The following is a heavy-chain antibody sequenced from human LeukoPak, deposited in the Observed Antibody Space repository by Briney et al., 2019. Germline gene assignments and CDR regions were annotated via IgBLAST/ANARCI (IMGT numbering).Heavy chain of an antibody. V-gene: IGHV4-59*11. CDR3: ARGLVGLTPHAGVFQI. D-gene: IGHD1-26*01. J-gene: IGHJ3*02. CDR2: IYSNGNT. CDR1: GGSFSSPY. Sequence: SETLSLTCIVSGGSFSSPYWSWLRQPPGKGLEWIAYIYSNGNTNSNPSLKSRVTIAVDTSQSQFSLKLSSVTAADTAVYYCARGLVGLTPHAGVFQIWGQGTKVTVSS.